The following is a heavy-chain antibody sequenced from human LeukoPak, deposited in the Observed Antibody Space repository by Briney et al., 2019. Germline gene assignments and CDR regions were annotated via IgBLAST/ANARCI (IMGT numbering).Heavy chain of an antibody. V-gene: IGHV1-18*01. D-gene: IGHD3/OR15-3a*01. CDR3: ARRTGYNYYYMDV. CDR2: ISTYTGDT. J-gene: IGHJ6*03. Sequence: ASVKVSCKASRYIFTQYGISWVRQAPGQGVEWMASISTYTGDTNNAQNFQGRVTMTTDTFTSTAYMELRGLRSDDTPVYYCARRTGYNYYYMDVWGQGTTVTVSS. CDR1: RYIFTQYG.